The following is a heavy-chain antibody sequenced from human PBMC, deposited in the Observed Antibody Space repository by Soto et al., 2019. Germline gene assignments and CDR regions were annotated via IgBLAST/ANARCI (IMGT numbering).Heavy chain of an antibody. CDR2: VYDVDGT. V-gene: IGHV3-23*01. Sequence: GGSLRLSCAASGFTLSSYAMSWVRQAPGKGLEWVSGVYDVDGTYYADSVKGRFTISRDTSKTIVYLEMNNLRPDDTALYYCARWLLQENAYDVWGLGTTVTASS. D-gene: IGHD1-26*01. CDR3: ARWLLQENAYDV. CDR1: GFTLSSYA. J-gene: IGHJ3*01.